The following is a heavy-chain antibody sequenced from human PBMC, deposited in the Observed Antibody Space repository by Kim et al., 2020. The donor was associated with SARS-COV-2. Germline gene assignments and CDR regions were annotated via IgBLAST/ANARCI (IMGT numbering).Heavy chain of an antibody. V-gene: IGHV3-30*18. J-gene: IGHJ6*02. CDR3: AKDHGMDV. CDR1: GFTFSSYG. Sequence: GGSLRLSCAASGFTFSSYGMHWVRQAPGKGLEWVAVISYDGSNKYYADSVKGRFTISRDNSKNTLYLQMNSLRAEDTAVYYCAKDHGMDVWGQGTTVTVS. CDR2: ISYDGSNK.